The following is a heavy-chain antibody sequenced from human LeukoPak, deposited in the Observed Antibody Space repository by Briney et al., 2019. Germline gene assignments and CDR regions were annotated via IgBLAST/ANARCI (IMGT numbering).Heavy chain of an antibody. D-gene: IGHD4-23*01. J-gene: IGHJ6*03. Sequence: PGGSLRLSCAASGFTFSSYWMYWVRQVPGKGLVWVSRINSNGRSTNYADSVKGRFTISRDNAKNTLYLQMNSLRAEDTAVYYCARGGYGANDRHMDAWGKGTTVTVSS. CDR1: GFTFSSYW. V-gene: IGHV3-74*01. CDR3: ARGGYGANDRHMDA. CDR2: INSNGRST.